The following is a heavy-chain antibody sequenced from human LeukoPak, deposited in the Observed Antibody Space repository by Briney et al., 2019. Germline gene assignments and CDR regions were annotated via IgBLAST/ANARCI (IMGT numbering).Heavy chain of an antibody. D-gene: IGHD2-2*01. V-gene: IGHV4-59*01. J-gene: IGHJ6*03. CDR3: ARDNYCSSTSCYYYYYYMDV. Sequence: PSETLSLTCTVSGGSISSYYWSWIRQPPGKGLQWIGYIYYSGSTNYNPSLKSRVTISVDTSKNQFSLKLSSVTAADTAVYYCARDNYCSSTSCYYYYYYMDVWGKGTTVTVSS. CDR1: GGSISSYY. CDR2: IYYSGST.